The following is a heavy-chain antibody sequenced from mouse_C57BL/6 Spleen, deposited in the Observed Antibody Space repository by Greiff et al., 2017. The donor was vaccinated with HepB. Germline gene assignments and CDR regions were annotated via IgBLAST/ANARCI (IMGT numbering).Heavy chain of an antibody. D-gene: IGHD2-4*01. V-gene: IGHV5-17*01. CDR3: ARAMDYDYDWLAY. Sequence: EVKVVESGGGLVKPGGSLKLSCAASGFTFSDYGMHWVRQAPEKGLEWVAYISSGSSTIYYADTVKGRFTISRDNAKNTLFLQMTSLRSEDTAMYYWARAMDYDYDWLAYWGQGTLVTVSA. CDR2: ISSGSSTI. J-gene: IGHJ3*01. CDR1: GFTFSDYG.